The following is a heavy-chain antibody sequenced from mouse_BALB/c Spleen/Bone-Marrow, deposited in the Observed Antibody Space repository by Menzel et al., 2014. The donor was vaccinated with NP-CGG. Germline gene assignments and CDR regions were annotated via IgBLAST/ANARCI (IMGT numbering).Heavy chain of an antibody. J-gene: IGHJ3*01. CDR3: ASDDHDGSWFAY. Sequence: QVQLQQSGAELVRPGASVKLSCKASGYSFTNYWKNWMKQRPGQGLEWIGMIHPSDSETRLNQKFKDKATLTVDKSSSTAYMQLSSPTSEDSAVYYCASDDHDGSWFAYWGQGTLVTVSA. D-gene: IGHD2-4*01. V-gene: IGHV1-74*01. CDR2: IHPSDSET. CDR1: GYSFTNYW.